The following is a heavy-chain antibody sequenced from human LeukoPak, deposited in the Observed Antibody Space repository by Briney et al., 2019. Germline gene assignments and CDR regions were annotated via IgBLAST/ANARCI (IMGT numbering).Heavy chain of an antibody. V-gene: IGHV4-34*01. CDR2: IYYSGST. CDR3: ASLAGVWGSYRPSADY. CDR1: GGSFSGYY. J-gene: IGHJ4*02. Sequence: PSETLSLTCAVYGGSFSGYYWSWIRQPPGKGLEWIGSIYYSGSTYYNPSLKSRVTISVDTSKNQFSLKLSSVTAADTAVYYCASLAGVWGSYRPSADYWGQGTLVTVSS. D-gene: IGHD3-16*02.